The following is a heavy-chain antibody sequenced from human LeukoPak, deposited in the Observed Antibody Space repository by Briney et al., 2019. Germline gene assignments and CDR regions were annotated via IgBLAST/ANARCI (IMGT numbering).Heavy chain of an antibody. CDR3: ARGGATEDYYFDY. J-gene: IGHJ4*02. CDR2: IWYDESNK. Sequence: GGSLRLSCAASGFTFSSYGMHWVRQAPGKGLEWVAVIWYDESNKYYADSVKGRFTISRGNSKNTLYLQMNSLRAEDTAVYYCARGGATEDYYFDYWGQGTLVTVSS. D-gene: IGHD4/OR15-4a*01. CDR1: GFTFSSYG. V-gene: IGHV3-33*01.